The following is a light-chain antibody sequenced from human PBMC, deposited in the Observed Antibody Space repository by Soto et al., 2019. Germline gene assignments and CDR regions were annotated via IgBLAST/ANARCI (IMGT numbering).Light chain of an antibody. Sequence: ALHMTQSPSSFSASTGDTITITCRASQSISTNLAWYQQKPGKAPKVLIFAASTLQSGVPSRFSGSGSGTDFTLTISCLQSEDFASYYCQQYYSYPLTFGGGTNVEIK. CDR1: QSISTN. J-gene: IGKJ4*01. CDR2: AAS. V-gene: IGKV1-8*01. CDR3: QQYYSYPLT.